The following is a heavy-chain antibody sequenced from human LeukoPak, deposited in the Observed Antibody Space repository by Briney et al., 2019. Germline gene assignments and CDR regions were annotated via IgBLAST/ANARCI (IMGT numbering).Heavy chain of an antibody. CDR2: ISGGGGST. CDR3: AKASSSSYYYYYMDV. J-gene: IGHJ6*03. Sequence: GRSLRLSCVASGFTFSSYAMGWVRQAPGKGLGWVSAISGGGGSTYYADSVKGRLTISRDNSKNTLYLQMNSLRAEDTAVYYCAKASSSSYYYYYMDVWGKGTTVTVSS. V-gene: IGHV3-23*01. D-gene: IGHD2-2*01. CDR1: GFTFSSYA.